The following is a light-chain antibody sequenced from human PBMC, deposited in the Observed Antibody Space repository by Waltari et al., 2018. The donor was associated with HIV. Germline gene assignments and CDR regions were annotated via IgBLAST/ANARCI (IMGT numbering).Light chain of an antibody. CDR2: GAS. J-gene: IGKJ4*01. Sequence: ETVMTQSPATLSVSPGERATLSCRASQSVGSNLAWYQQQPGQAPRLLIYGASTRATGIPARFSGSGSGTEFTLTISSLQSEDFAVYYCQQYKNWPPLTFGGGTKVEIK. V-gene: IGKV3-15*01. CDR3: QQYKNWPPLT. CDR1: QSVGSN.